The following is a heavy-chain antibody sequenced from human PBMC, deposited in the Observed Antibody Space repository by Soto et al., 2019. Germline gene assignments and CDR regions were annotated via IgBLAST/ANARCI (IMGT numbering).Heavy chain of an antibody. J-gene: IGHJ5*02. D-gene: IGHD6-13*01. Sequence: GGSLRLSCAASGFTFSSYGMHWVRQAPGKGLERVAVIWYDGSNKYYADSVKGRFTISRDNSKNTLYLQMNSLRAEDTAVYYCARDRFIDSAWSRGIAAAGMNWFDPWGQGTLVTVS. CDR3: ARDRFIDSAWSRGIAAAGMNWFDP. V-gene: IGHV3-33*01. CDR1: GFTFSSYG. CDR2: IWYDGSNK.